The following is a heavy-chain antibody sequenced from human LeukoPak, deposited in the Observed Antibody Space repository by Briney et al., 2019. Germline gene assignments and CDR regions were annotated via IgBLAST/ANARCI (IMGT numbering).Heavy chain of an antibody. J-gene: IGHJ4*02. Sequence: SETLSLTCGVSGGSFSGYYWTWIRQHPGKGLEWIGYIYYSGRTYHNPSLKSRLTTSLDTSKNQFSLKLSSVTAADTAVYYCARAFGRGYSYGYPTVDYWGQGTLVTVSS. CDR3: ARAFGRGYSYGYPTVDY. D-gene: IGHD5-18*01. CDR2: IYYSGRT. CDR1: GGSFSGYY. V-gene: IGHV4-31*11.